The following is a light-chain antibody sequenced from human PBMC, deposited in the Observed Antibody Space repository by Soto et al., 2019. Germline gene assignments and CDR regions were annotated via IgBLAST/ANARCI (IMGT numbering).Light chain of an antibody. J-gene: IGLJ1*01. Sequence: QSVLTQPASVYGSPGQSITISCTGTRSDVRSYDLVSWYQQPPGKAPKLMIYEDSKRPSGISTRFSGSKSGNAASLTISGLQAEDEADYYCCSSAGSGTFVFGTGTKLTVL. CDR3: CSSAGSGTFV. CDR2: EDS. V-gene: IGLV2-23*01. CDR1: RSDVRSYDL.